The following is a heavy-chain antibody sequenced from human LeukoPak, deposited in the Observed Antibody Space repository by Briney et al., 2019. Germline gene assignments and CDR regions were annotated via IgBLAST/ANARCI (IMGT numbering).Heavy chain of an antibody. CDR2: IKQDVNEK. D-gene: IGHD2-15*01. J-gene: IGHJ4*02. Sequence: GGSLRLSCAASGFTFNSYWMSWVRQAPGKGLEWVANIKQDVNEKYYVDSVKGRFTISRDNAKNSLYLQMNSLRAEDTAVYYCAKAVDIVVVVAADVYFDYWGQGTLVTVSS. V-gene: IGHV3-7*03. CDR3: AKAVDIVVVVAADVYFDY. CDR1: GFTFNSYW.